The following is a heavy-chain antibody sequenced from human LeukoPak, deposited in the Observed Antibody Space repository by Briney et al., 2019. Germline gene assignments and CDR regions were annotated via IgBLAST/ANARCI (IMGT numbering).Heavy chain of an antibody. J-gene: IGHJ4*02. V-gene: IGHV3-21*01. D-gene: IGHD6-19*01. CDR1: GLSFSGHW. Sequence: PGGSLRLSCGASGLSFSGHWMTWVRQAPGKGLEWVSSISSSSSYIYYADSVKGRFTISRDNAKNSLYLQMNSLRAEDTAVYYCARAPGIAVAGLPYYFDYWGQGTLVTVSS. CDR2: ISSSSSYI. CDR3: ARAPGIAVAGLPYYFDY.